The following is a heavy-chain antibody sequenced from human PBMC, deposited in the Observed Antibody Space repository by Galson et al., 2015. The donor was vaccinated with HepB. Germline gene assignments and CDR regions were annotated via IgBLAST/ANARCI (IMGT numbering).Heavy chain of an antibody. V-gene: IGHV7-4-1*02. Sequence: CKASGYTFTSYAMNWVRQAPGQGLEWMGWINTNTGNPTYAQGFTGRFVFSLDTSVSTAYLQISSLKAEDTAVYYCASPLPRYSSSRPGYYYYYGMDVWGQGTTVTVSS. CDR2: INTNTGNP. CDR3: ASPLPRYSSSRPGYYYYYGMDV. J-gene: IGHJ6*02. CDR1: GYTFTSYA. D-gene: IGHD6-13*01.